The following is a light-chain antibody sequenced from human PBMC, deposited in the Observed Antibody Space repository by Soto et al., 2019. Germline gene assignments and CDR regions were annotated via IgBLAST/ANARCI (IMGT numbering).Light chain of an antibody. CDR1: QSVSSSY. V-gene: IGKV3-20*01. J-gene: IGKJ1*01. CDR3: QQYGKLPRT. Sequence: IVLTQSPGTLSLSPGERATLSCRASQSVSSSYLAWYQQKPGQAPRLLIFGASRRATGIPDRFSGSGSGTNFTLTISRLEPEDFAVYYCQQYGKLPRTFGQGTKVDI. CDR2: GAS.